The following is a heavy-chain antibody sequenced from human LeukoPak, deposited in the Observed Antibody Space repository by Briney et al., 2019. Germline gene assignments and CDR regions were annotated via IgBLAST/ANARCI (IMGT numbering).Heavy chain of an antibody. J-gene: IGHJ4*02. Sequence: GGSLRLSCAASGFTFDNYAMHWVRQAPGKGLEWVSGINWNSGSVGYADSVKGRFTISRDNAKNSLYLQMKSLRAEDTSLYYCAKGAGYEQESRLEYWGQGALVTVSS. CDR1: GFTFDNYA. CDR2: INWNSGSV. CDR3: AKGAGYEQESRLEY. D-gene: IGHD5-12*01. V-gene: IGHV3-9*01.